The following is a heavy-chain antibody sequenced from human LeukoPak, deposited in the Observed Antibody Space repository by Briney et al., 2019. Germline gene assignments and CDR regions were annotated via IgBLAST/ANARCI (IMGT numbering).Heavy chain of an antibody. CDR1: GGSISSGSYY. CDR2: INHSGST. J-gene: IGHJ4*02. V-gene: IGHV4-39*06. Sequence: SETLSLTCTVSGGSISSGSYYWSWIRQPPGKGLEWIGEINHSGSTNYNPSLKSRVTISVDTSKNQFPLKLSSVTAADTAVYYCARQTGSGLFILPGGQGTLVTVSS. CDR3: ARQTGSGLFILP. D-gene: IGHD3/OR15-3a*01.